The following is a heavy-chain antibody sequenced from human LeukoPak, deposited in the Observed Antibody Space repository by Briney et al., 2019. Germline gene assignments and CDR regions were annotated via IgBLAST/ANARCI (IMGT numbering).Heavy chain of an antibody. CDR1: GFTFSNYW. D-gene: IGHD2-8*01. J-gene: IGHJ4*02. V-gene: IGHV3-7*03. CDR2: IKQDGSEK. Sequence: GSLRLSCAASGFTFSNYWMHWVRQAPGKGLEWVANIKQDGSEKYYVGSVKGRFSISRDNAKNSVYLQMNSLRAEDSAVYYCARALNAWGQGTLVTVSS. CDR3: ARALNA.